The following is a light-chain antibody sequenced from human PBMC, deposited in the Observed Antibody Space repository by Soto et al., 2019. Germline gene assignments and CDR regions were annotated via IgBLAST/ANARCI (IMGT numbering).Light chain of an antibody. Sequence: DIVMTQSPLSLSVTPGEPASISCRSSQSLLHSNGYNYLDWYLQKPGQSPQLLIYLDSNRASGVPDRFSGIGSGTDFTLKISRVEAEDVGVYYCMQALQTPFTFGPGTKVDIK. CDR2: LDS. J-gene: IGKJ3*01. CDR1: QSLLHSNGYNY. V-gene: IGKV2-28*01. CDR3: MQALQTPFT.